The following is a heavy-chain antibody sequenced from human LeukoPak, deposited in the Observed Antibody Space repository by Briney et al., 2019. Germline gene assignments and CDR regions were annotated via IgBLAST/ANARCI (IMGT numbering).Heavy chain of an antibody. CDR2: TYYRSKWYN. CDR3: SREKTGQQLDY. CDR1: GDTVSSKSAA. V-gene: IGHV6-1*01. Sequence: SQTLSLTCAISGDTVSSKSAAWNWIRQSPSGGLEWLGRTYYRSKWYNNYGESVKSRITINPDTSKNQFSLQLNSVTPEDTAVYYCSREKTGQQLDYWGRGTLVTVSS. J-gene: IGHJ4*02. D-gene: IGHD6-13*01.